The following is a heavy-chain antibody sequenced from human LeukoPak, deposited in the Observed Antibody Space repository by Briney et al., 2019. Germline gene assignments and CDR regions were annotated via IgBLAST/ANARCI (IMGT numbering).Heavy chain of an antibody. D-gene: IGHD1-26*01. CDR3: ARGKSRGSHIDY. Sequence: SETLSLTCTVSGYSISSGYYWGWIRQPPGKGLEWIGSIYHSGSTYYNPSLKSRVTISVDTSKNQFSLKLRSVTAADTAVYYCARGKSRGSHIDYWGQGTLATVSS. CDR2: IYHSGST. CDR1: GYSISSGYY. V-gene: IGHV4-38-2*02. J-gene: IGHJ4*02.